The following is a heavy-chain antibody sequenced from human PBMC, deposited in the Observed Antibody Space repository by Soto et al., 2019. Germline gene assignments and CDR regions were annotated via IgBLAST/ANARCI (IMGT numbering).Heavy chain of an antibody. J-gene: IGHJ5*02. CDR3: ARFRRDGYRNWFDH. D-gene: IGHD5-12*01. CDR1: GFTFSSYW. V-gene: IGHV3-7*03. Sequence: GGSLRLSCAASGFTFSSYWMSWVRQAPGKGLEWVANIKQDGSEKYYVDSVKGRFTISRDNAKNSLYLQMNSLRAEDTAVYYCARFRRDGYRNWFDHWGQGNLVTVS. CDR2: IKQDGSEK.